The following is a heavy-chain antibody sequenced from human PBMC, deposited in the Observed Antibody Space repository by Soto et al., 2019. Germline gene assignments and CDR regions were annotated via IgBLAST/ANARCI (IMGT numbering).Heavy chain of an antibody. V-gene: IGHV6-1*01. CDR1: GDSVSSNSAA. J-gene: IGHJ6*03. Sequence: SQTLSLTCVISGDSVSSNSAAWNWIRLSPSRGLEWLARTYYRSRWYNDYAVSVRSRITVNPETSKNQFSLQLTSVTPEDMAVYYCAGTTSHQWYYMDVWGKGTTVTVSS. D-gene: IGHD1-7*01. CDR3: AGTTSHQWYYMDV. CDR2: TYYRSRWYN.